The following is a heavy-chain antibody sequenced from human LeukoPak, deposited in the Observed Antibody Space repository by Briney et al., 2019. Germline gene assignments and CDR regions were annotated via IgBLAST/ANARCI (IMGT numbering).Heavy chain of an antibody. J-gene: IGHJ5*02. CDR3: ARKTCTTTSCLHP. V-gene: IGHV1-8*01. D-gene: IGHD2-2*01. CDR2: MNPNTGKS. CDR1: GYTFTTYD. Sequence: ASVKVSCKASGYTFTTYDINWVRQAAGQGLEWMGWMNPNTGKSGYAQRFQGRVTFTRDTSIDTAYMELSSLGSADTAVYYCARKTCTTTSCLHPWGQGTLATVSS.